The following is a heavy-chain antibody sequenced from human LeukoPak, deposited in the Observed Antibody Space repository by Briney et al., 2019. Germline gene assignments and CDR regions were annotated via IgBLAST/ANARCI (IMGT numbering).Heavy chain of an antibody. CDR3: AKASDYNNYFDF. V-gene: IGHV3-23*01. CDR2: VSGNGQST. J-gene: IGHJ4*02. D-gene: IGHD6-25*01. CDR1: GFTFTRYA. Sequence: DPGGSLRLSCATSGFTFTRYAMSWVRQAPGRGLDWLSSVSGNGQSTFYADSVKGRFTISRDFSKNTLYLQMSNLRAEDTARYYCAKASDYNNYFDFWGQGILVTVSS.